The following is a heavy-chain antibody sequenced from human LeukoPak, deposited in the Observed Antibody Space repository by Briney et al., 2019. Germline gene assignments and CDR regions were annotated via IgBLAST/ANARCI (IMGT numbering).Heavy chain of an antibody. Sequence: GGSLRLSCAASGFTFSSYEMNWVRQAPGKGLEWVSYISSSGSTIYYADSVKGRFTISRDNSKNTLYLQMNSLRAEDTAVYYCANSGYSYGEKYYFDYWGQGTLVTVSS. CDR1: GFTFSSYE. D-gene: IGHD5-18*01. J-gene: IGHJ4*02. V-gene: IGHV3-48*03. CDR3: ANSGYSYGEKYYFDY. CDR2: ISSSGSTI.